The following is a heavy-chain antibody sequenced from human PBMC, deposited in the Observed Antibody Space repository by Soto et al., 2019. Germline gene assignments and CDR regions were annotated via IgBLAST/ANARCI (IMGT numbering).Heavy chain of an antibody. Sequence: LXLSCAASLFTFSDYRMHWVRQAPGKGLEWVAVIWYDGSNKYYADSVKGRFTISRDNSKNTLYLQMNSLRAEDTAVYYCARDKQYQFDYWGQGALVTVSS. CDR1: LFTFSDYR. V-gene: IGHV3-33*01. D-gene: IGHD2-2*01. J-gene: IGHJ4*02. CDR3: ARDKQYQFDY. CDR2: IWYDGSNK.